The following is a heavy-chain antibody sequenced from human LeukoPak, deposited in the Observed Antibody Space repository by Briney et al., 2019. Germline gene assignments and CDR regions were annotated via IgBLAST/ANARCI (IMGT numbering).Heavy chain of an antibody. Sequence: GGSLRLSCAASGFTFSSYSMNWVRQAPGKGLEWVSSISSSSSYIYYADSVKGRFTISRDNAKNSLYLQMNSLRAEDTAVYYCARGSSGLDYYYYMDVWGKGTTVTVSS. CDR1: GFTFSSYS. D-gene: IGHD6-19*01. V-gene: IGHV3-21*01. CDR3: ARGSSGLDYYYYMDV. CDR2: ISSSSSYI. J-gene: IGHJ6*03.